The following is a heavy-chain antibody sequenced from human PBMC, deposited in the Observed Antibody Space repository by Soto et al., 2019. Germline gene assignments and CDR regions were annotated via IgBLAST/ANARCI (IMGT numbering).Heavy chain of an antibody. CDR3: AREKCSSTSCNHGMDV. CDR2: ITTTSTYK. V-gene: IGHV3-21*01. Sequence: GGSLRLSCVASAFTFNNFPMHWVRQAPGKGLQWLASITTTSTYKYYADSVKGRFSISRDNAKNSLYLQLTNLRAEDTAVYYCAREKCSSTSCNHGMDVWGLGTTVTVSS. D-gene: IGHD2-2*01. J-gene: IGHJ6*02. CDR1: AFTFNNFP.